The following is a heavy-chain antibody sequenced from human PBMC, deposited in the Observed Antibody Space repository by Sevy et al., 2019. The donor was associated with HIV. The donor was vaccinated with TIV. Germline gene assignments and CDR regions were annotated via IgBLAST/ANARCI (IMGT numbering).Heavy chain of an antibody. Sequence: GGSLRLSCAASGFTFDDYGMSWVRQVPGKGLEWVSSINWNGGSTSYTDFVKGRFTISRDNAKNSLFLQVNSLRAEDTALYYCAREKSGGGACYYFDYWGQGVLVTVSS. J-gene: IGHJ4*02. CDR1: GFTFDDYG. CDR2: INWNGGST. D-gene: IGHD2-21*02. CDR3: AREKSGGGACYYFDY. V-gene: IGHV3-20*04.